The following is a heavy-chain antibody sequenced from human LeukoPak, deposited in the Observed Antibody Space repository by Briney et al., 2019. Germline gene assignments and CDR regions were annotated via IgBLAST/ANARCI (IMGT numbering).Heavy chain of an antibody. CDR2: ISSSSSYI. CDR1: GFSVSSNY. CDR3: ARGAITMVRGAPFDY. V-gene: IGHV3-21*01. J-gene: IGHJ4*02. Sequence: GGSLRLSCAASGFSVSSNYINWVRQAPGKGLEWVSSISSSSSYIYYADSVKGRFTISRDNAKNSLYLQMNSLRAEDTAVYYCARGAITMVRGAPFDYWGQGTLVTVSS. D-gene: IGHD3-10*01.